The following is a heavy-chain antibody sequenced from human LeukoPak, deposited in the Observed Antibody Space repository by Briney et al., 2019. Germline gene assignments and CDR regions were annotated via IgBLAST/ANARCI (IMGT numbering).Heavy chain of an antibody. J-gene: IGHJ4*02. D-gene: IGHD3-3*01. CDR3: ARSRLSGVITPLYY. V-gene: IGHV4-59*01. CDR1: GASISPYS. CDR2: ISYSGNT. Sequence: SETLSLTCTVSGASISPYSWSWLRQPPGQGLEWIGYISYSGNTDYNPSLKSRVTISLDTSENQFSLRLSSVTAADTAVYYCARSRLSGVITPLYYWGQGTLVVVSS.